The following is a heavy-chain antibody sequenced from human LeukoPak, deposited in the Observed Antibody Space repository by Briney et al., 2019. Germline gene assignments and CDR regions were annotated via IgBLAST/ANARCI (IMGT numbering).Heavy chain of an antibody. V-gene: IGHV4-30-2*01. CDR1: GGSISSGTYS. Sequence: NSSETLSLTCAVSGGSISSGTYSWSWIRQPPGKGLEWIGYIYHSGSTYYNPSLKSRVTISVDRSKNQFSLKLSSVTAADTAVYYCARKGYYYDSSGSPYYFDYWGQGTLVTVSS. CDR2: IYHSGST. CDR3: ARKGYYYDSSGSPYYFDY. D-gene: IGHD3-22*01. J-gene: IGHJ4*02.